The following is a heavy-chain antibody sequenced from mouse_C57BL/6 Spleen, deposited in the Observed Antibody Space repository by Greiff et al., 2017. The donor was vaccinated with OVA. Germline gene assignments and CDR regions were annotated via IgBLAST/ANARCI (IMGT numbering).Heavy chain of an antibody. V-gene: IGHV1-42*01. J-gene: IGHJ2*01. CDR3: ARRGGYSNYDYFDY. CDR2: INPSTGGT. D-gene: IGHD2-5*01. CDR1: GYSFTGYY. Sequence: EVQLQQSGPELVKPGASVKISCKASGYSFTGYYMNWVKQSPEKSLEWIGEINPSTGGTTYNQKFKAKATLTVDKSSSTAYMQLKSLTSEDSAVYYCARRGGYSNYDYFDYWGQGTTLTVSS.